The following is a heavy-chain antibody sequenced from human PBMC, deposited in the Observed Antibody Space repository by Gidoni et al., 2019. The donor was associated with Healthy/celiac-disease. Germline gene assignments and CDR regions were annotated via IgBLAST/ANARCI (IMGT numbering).Heavy chain of an antibody. V-gene: IGHV4-61*02. CDR1: GGSISSGSYS. CDR2: IYTSGST. CDR3: ARDCHSGYDPYYYYYGMDV. J-gene: IGHJ6*02. D-gene: IGHD5-12*01. Sequence: QVQLQESGPGLVKPSQTLSLTCPVSGGSISSGSYSWSWIRQPAGKGLEWIGRIYTSGSTNYNPSLKSRVTISVDTSKNQFSLKLSSVTAADTAVYYCARDCHSGYDPYYYYYGMDVWGQGTTVTVSS.